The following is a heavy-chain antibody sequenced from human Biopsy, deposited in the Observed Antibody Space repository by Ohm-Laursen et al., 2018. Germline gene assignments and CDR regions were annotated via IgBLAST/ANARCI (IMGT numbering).Heavy chain of an antibody. CDR2: IYNSETT. V-gene: IGHV4-39*01. Sequence: GTLSLTCTVSGGSISSSTTYYWAWLRQPPGKGLEWIGSIYNSETTFYNPSLKSRVAISVDTSTNQFSLKVSSVTAADTALYYCARHPTGFWFDPWGHGTLVTVSS. CDR3: ARHPTGFWFDP. J-gene: IGHJ5*02. CDR1: GGSISSSTTYY.